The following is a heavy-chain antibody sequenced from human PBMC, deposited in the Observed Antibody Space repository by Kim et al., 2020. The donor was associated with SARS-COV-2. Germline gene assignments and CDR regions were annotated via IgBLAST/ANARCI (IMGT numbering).Heavy chain of an antibody. V-gene: IGHV4-59*13. D-gene: IGHD2-15*01. CDR2: IYYSGST. Sequence: SETLSLTCAVSGGSISSYYWSWIRQPPGKGLEWIGDIYYSGSTNYNPSLKSRVTISVDTSKNQFSLKLRSVTAADTAVYYCARVNYGYCSGVICANLFDS. CDR3: ARVNYGYCSGVICANLFDS. J-gene: IGHJ5*01. CDR1: GGSISSYY.